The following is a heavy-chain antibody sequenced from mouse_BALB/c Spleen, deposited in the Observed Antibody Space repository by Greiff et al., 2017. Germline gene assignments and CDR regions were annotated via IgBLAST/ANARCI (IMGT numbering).Heavy chain of an antibody. V-gene: IGHV1-31*01. CDR3: ARGDYRYWYFDV. Sequence: VQLQQSGPELVKPGASVKISCKASGYSFTGYYMHWVKQSHVKSLEWIGRINPYNGATSYNQNFKDKASLTVDKSSSTAYMELHSLTSEDSAVYYCARGDYRYWYFDVWGAGTTVTVSS. J-gene: IGHJ1*01. CDR2: INPYNGAT. CDR1: GYSFTGYY. D-gene: IGHD2-14*01.